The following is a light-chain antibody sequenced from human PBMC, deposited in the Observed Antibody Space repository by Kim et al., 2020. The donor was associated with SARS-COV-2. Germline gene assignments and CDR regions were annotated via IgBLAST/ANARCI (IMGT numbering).Light chain of an antibody. CDR2: SAS. Sequence: EIVMTQSPATLSVSPGERATLSCRASQSVSSNLAWYQQKPGQAPRLLIYSASTRATGIPARFSGGGSGTEFTLTISSLQSEDFAVYYCQQYNNWPPMYTFGQGTKLDI. CDR3: QQYNNWPPMYT. J-gene: IGKJ2*01. CDR1: QSVSSN. V-gene: IGKV3-15*01.